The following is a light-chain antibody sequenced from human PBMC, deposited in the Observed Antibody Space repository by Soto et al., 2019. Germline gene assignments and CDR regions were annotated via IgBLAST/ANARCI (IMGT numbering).Light chain of an antibody. Sequence: QSVLTQPPSVSGAPGQRVTISCTGSSSNIGAGYDVHWYQQLPGTAPQLLSYGNINRHSGVPDRFSGSKSGASASLAITGRQAEDEADYYCQSYDSSLGDSAVFGGGTPLTVL. CDR3: QSYDSSLGDSAV. V-gene: IGLV1-40*01. J-gene: IGLJ2*01. CDR2: GNI. CDR1: SSNIGAGYD.